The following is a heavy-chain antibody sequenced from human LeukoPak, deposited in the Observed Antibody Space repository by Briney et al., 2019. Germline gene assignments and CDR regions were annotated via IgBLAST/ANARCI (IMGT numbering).Heavy chain of an antibody. J-gene: IGHJ4*02. V-gene: IGHV3-43D*03. CDR2: ISWDGGST. Sequence: PGGSLRLSCAASGFTFDDYAMHWVRQAPGKGLEWVSLISWDGGSTYYADSVKGRFTISRDNSKNSLYLQMNSLRAEDTALYYCAKDDGAVAGRTFDYWGQGTLVTVSS. D-gene: IGHD6-19*01. CDR3: AKDDGAVAGRTFDY. CDR1: GFTFDDYA.